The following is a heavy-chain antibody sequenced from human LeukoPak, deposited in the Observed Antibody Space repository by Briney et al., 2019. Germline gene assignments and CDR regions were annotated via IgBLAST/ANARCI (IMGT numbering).Heavy chain of an antibody. CDR1: GYTFTGYY. Sequence: ASVNVSCKASGYTFTGYYMHWVRQAPGQGLEWMGRINPNSGGTNYAQKFQGRVTMTRDTSISTAYMELSRLRSDDTAVYYCARARGCSSTSCYKMGGSRYGMDVWGQGTTVTVSS. V-gene: IGHV1-2*06. J-gene: IGHJ6*02. D-gene: IGHD2-2*01. CDR2: INPNSGGT. CDR3: ARARGCSSTSCYKMGGSRYGMDV.